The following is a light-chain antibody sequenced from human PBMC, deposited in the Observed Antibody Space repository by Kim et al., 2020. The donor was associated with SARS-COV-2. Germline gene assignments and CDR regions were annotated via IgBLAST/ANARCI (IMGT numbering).Light chain of an antibody. CDR3: GTWDNTLSVWV. CDR2: ENN. Sequence: QSVLTQPPSVSAAPGQKVTISCSGSTSNIGSNYVSWYQQVPGTAPKLLIYENNKRPSGIPDRFSGSKSGTSATLGITGLQTGDEADYYCGTWDNTLSVWVFGGGTQLTVL. CDR1: TSNIGSNY. V-gene: IGLV1-51*01. J-gene: IGLJ3*02.